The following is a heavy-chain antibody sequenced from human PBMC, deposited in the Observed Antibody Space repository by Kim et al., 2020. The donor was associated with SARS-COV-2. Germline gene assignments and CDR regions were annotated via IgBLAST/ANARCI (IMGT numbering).Heavy chain of an antibody. CDR1: GGSIRSYY. CDR3: SSRSRGSYPFAH. D-gene: IGHD2-15*01. J-gene: IGHJ4*02. V-gene: IGHV4-59*01. Sequence: SETLSLTCTVSGGSIRSYYWSWIRQPPGKGLEWIGHIYYSGSTKYNPSLKSRVTISVDTSKNQFSLKLSSVTAADTAMYYCSSRSRGSYPFAHWGQGTLV. CDR2: IYYSGST.